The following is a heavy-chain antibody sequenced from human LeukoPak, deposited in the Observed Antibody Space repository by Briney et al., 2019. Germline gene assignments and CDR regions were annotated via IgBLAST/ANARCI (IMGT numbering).Heavy chain of an antibody. Sequence: SETLSLTCAVYGGSFSGYYWSWIRQPPGKGLEWIGEINHSGSTNYNPSLKSRVTISVDTSKNQFSLKLSSVTAADTAVYYCARGWAMGATGVARWFDPWGQGTRVTVSS. V-gene: IGHV4-34*01. CDR1: GGSFSGYY. CDR3: ARGWAMGATGVARWFDP. J-gene: IGHJ5*02. CDR2: INHSGST. D-gene: IGHD1-26*01.